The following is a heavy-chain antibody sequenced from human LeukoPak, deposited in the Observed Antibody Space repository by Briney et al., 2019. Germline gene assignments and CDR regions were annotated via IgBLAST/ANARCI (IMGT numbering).Heavy chain of an antibody. CDR3: AKGAYDYIEIGYFDS. CDR2: INHSGST. D-gene: IGHD5-12*01. J-gene: IGHJ4*02. V-gene: IGHV4-34*01. Sequence: PSETLSLTCAVYGGSFSGYYWSWIRQPPGKGLEWIGEINHSGSTNYNPSLKSRVTISVDTSKNQFSLKLSSVTAADTAIYYCAKGAYDYIEIGYFDSWGQGTLVTVSS. CDR1: GGSFSGYY.